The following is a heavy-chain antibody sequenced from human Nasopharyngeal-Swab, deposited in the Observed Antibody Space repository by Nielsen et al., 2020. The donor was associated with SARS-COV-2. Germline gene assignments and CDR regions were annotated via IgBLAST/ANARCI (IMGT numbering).Heavy chain of an antibody. J-gene: IGHJ5*02. CDR1: GGSVSSGSYY. Sequence: SETLSLTCTVSGGSVSSGSYYWSWIRQPPGKGLEWIGYIYYSGSTNYNPSLKSRVTISVDTSKNQFSLKLSSVTAADTAVYYCARDAATMIVGLNWFDPWGQGTLVTVSS. CDR3: ARDAATMIVGLNWFDP. D-gene: IGHD3-22*01. V-gene: IGHV4-61*01. CDR2: IYYSGST.